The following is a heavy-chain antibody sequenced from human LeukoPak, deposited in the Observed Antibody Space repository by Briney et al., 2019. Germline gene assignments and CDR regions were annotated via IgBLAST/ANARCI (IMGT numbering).Heavy chain of an antibody. J-gene: IGHJ3*02. V-gene: IGHV1-46*01. CDR3: ARVDRPSSGSYHDQWAFNI. CDR2: LNPSGGST. D-gene: IGHD1-26*01. CDR1: GYTFTSYC. Sequence: GASVKVSCKASGYTFTSYCMHWVRQAPGQGLQWMGILNPSGGSTSYAQKFQGRVTMTRDTSTSTVYMELSSLRSEDTAVYYCARVDRPSSGSYHDQWAFNIWGQGTMVTVSS.